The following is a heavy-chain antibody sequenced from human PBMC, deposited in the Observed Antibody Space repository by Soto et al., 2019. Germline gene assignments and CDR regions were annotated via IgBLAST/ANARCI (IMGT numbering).Heavy chain of an antibody. Sequence: ASVKVSCKASGYTFTSYGISCVRQAPGQGLEWMGWISAYNGNTNYAQKLQGRVTMTTDTSTSTAYMELRSLRSDDTAVYYCARRVGYSSSSFLSYYYYYMDVWGKGTTVTVSS. V-gene: IGHV1-18*01. J-gene: IGHJ6*03. CDR3: ARRVGYSSSSFLSYYYYYMDV. CDR2: ISAYNGNT. CDR1: GYTFTSYG. D-gene: IGHD6-6*01.